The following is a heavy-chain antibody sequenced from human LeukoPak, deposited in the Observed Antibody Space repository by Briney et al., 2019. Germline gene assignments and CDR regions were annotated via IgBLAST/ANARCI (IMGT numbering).Heavy chain of an antibody. CDR2: IYSDGTT. D-gene: IGHD3-10*01. Sequence: GGSLRLSCPTSGLTVSSNYMSWVRRAPGKGLEWVSLIYSDGTTYYADSVKGRFSISRDNSKNTVYLQMSSLRAEDTAMYYCARAGYYSGSGDSGEIDFWGQGTLVTVSS. CDR3: ARAGYYSGSGDSGEIDF. J-gene: IGHJ4*02. V-gene: IGHV3-53*01. CDR1: GLTVSSNY.